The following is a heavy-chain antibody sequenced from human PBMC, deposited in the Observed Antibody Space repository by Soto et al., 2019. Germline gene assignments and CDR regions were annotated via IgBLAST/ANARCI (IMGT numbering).Heavy chain of an antibody. CDR3: ARGRSYYYGSGSFNYMDV. Sequence: SETLSLTCTVSGGSISSSSYYWGWIRQPPGKGLEWIGSIYYSGSTYYNPSLKSRVTISVDTSKNQFSLKLSSVTAADTAVYYCARGRSYYYGSGSFNYMDVWGKGTTVTVSS. J-gene: IGHJ6*03. CDR1: GGSISSSSYY. V-gene: IGHV4-39*01. CDR2: IYYSGST. D-gene: IGHD3-10*01.